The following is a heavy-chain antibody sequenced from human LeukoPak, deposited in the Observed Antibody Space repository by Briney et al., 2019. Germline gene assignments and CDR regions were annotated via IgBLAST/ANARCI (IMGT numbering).Heavy chain of an antibody. V-gene: IGHV1-46*01. CDR3: ARDLYCSGGSCYYFDY. CDR2: SGDST. J-gene: IGHJ4*02. D-gene: IGHD2-15*01. Sequence: SGDSTSYAQKFQGRVTMTRDTSTSTVYMELSSLRSEDTAVYYCARDLYCSGGSCYYFDYWGQGTLVTVSS.